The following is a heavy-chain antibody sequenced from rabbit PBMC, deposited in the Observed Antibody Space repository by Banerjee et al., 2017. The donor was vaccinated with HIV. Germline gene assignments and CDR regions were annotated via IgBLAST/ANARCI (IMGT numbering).Heavy chain of an antibody. CDR1: GFSFSSSSYY. CDR2: IYAGSSGST. J-gene: IGHJ2*01. CDR3: ARERAYYTYGYAGYGL. D-gene: IGHD6-1*01. V-gene: IGHV1S45*01. Sequence: QEQLVESGGGLVQPEGSLTLTCTVSGFSFSSSSYYMCWVRQAPGKGLEWIACIYAGSSGSTYYANWAKGRFTISKTSSTTVTLQMTSLTAADTATYFCARERAYYTYGYAGYGLWGPGTLVTVS.